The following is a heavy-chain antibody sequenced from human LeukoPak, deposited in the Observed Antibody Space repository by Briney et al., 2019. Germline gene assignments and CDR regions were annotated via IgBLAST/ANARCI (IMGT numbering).Heavy chain of an antibody. CDR3: ARHRAHFSAHSPFDY. V-gene: IGHV4-39*01. CDR1: GGSISSSSYY. CDR2: IYYSGST. Sequence: PSETLSLTCTVSGGSISSSSYYWGWIRQPPGKGLEWIGSIYYSGSTYYNPSLKSRVTISVDTSKNQFSLKLSSVTAADTAVYYCARHRAHFSAHSPFDYWGQGTLVTVSS. D-gene: IGHD3-3*02. J-gene: IGHJ4*02.